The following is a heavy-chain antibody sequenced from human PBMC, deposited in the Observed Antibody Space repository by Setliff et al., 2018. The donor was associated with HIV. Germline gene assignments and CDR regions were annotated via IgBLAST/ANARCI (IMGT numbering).Heavy chain of an antibody. CDR3: ARDHYGFNPAPADY. D-gene: IGHD3-10*01. CDR1: GYSISSGYY. Sequence: PSETLSLTCAVSGYSISSGYYWGWIRQPPGKVLEWIGSIYHSGSTYYNPSLKSRVTISVDTSKNQFSLKLSSVTAADTAVYYCARDHYGFNPAPADYWGQGTLVNSPQ. CDR2: IYHSGST. J-gene: IGHJ4*02. V-gene: IGHV4-38-2*02.